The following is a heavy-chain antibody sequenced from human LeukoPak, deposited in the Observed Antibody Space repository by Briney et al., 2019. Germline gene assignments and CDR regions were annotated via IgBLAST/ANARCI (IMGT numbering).Heavy chain of an antibody. Sequence: ASVKVSCKASGYTFTSYGISWVRQAPGQGLEWMGWISAYNGNTNYAQKLQGRVTMTTDTSTSTAYMELRSLGSDDTAVYYCAREHKSIAVADPLDYWGQGTLVTVSS. D-gene: IGHD6-19*01. CDR3: AREHKSIAVADPLDY. CDR1: GYTFTSYG. V-gene: IGHV1-18*01. CDR2: ISAYNGNT. J-gene: IGHJ4*02.